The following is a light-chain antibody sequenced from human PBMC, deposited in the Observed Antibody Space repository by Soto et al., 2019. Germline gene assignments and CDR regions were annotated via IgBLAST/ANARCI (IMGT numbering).Light chain of an antibody. CDR2: DVT. Sequence: QPASVSGSPGQSITISCTGSSNDVGLYNYVSWYQQHPGKAPKLVISDVTNRPSGVSDRFSGSKSGNTAFLTISGLQAEDEADYYCSSYTITATLFGRGTKLTVL. J-gene: IGLJ2*01. V-gene: IGLV2-14*03. CDR3: SSYTITATL. CDR1: SNDVGLYNY.